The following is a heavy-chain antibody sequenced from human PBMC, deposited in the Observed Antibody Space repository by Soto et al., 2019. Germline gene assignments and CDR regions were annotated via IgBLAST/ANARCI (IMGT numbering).Heavy chain of an antibody. D-gene: IGHD5-18*01. V-gene: IGHV1-69*06. Sequence: ASVKVSCKASGGTFSSYAISWVRQAPGQGLEWMGGIIPIFGTANYAQKFQGRVTITADKSTSTAYMELSSLRSEDTAVYYCARDFGYSYWLPGYYFDYWGQGTLVTVSS. CDR1: GGTFSSYA. CDR3: ARDFGYSYWLPGYYFDY. CDR2: IIPIFGTA. J-gene: IGHJ4*02.